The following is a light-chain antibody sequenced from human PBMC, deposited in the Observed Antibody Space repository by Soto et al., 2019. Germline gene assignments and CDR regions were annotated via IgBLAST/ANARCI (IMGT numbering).Light chain of an antibody. CDR2: EVS. V-gene: IGLV2-8*01. J-gene: IGLJ2*01. CDR1: SSDVGGYND. Sequence: QSALTQPPSASGSPGQSVTISCTGTSSDVGGYNDVSWYQQHPDKAPKLMIYEVSKRPSGVPDRFSGSKSGNTASLTVSGLQTEDEADYYCSSYAGSNMVFGGGTKLTVL. CDR3: SSYAGSNMV.